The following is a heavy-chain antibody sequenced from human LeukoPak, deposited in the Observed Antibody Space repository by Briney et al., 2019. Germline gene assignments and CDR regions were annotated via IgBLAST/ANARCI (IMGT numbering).Heavy chain of an antibody. CDR3: ARERYCSGGSCYSL. J-gene: IGHJ4*02. V-gene: IGHV1-69*13. D-gene: IGHD2-15*01. CDR1: GGTFSSYT. Sequence: SVKVSCKASGGTFSSYTISWVRQAPGQGLEWMGGIIPIFGTANYAQKFQGRVTITADESTSTAYMELSSLRSEDTAVYYCARERYCSGGSCYSLWGQGTLVTVSS. CDR2: IIPIFGTA.